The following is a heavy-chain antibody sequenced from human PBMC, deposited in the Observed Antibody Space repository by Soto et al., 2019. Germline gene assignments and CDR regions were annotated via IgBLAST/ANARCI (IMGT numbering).Heavy chain of an antibody. J-gene: IGHJ4*02. V-gene: IGHV3-15*01. CDR1: EFTFSNAW. CDR3: TTDPTYYYDSSGYQLFDY. CDR2: IKSKTDGGTT. D-gene: IGHD3-22*01. Sequence: PGGSLRLSCAASEFTFSNAWMSWVRQAPGKGLEWVGRIKSKTDGGTTDYAAPVKGRFTISRDDSKNTLYLQMNSLRTEDTAVYYCTTDPTYYYDSSGYQLFDYWGQGTLVTVSS.